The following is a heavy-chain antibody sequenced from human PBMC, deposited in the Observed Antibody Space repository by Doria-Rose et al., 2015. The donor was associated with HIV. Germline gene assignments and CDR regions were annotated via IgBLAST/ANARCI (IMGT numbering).Heavy chain of an antibody. V-gene: IGHV3-7*03. CDR2: IKQDGSEK. CDR1: FTFSTYW. Sequence: FTFSTYWMHWVRQAPGKGLEWVANIKQDGSEKYYVESVKARFTISRNNAKNSLYLQMNSLRAEDTAVYYCARRYFDYWGQGTLVTVSS. CDR3: ARRYFDY. J-gene: IGHJ4*02.